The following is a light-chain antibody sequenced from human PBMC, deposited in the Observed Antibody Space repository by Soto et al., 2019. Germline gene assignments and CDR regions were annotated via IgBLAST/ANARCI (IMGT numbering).Light chain of an antibody. V-gene: IGLV1-44*01. J-gene: IGLJ2*01. Sequence: QSVLTQPPSASGTPGQRVTISCSGSFSNVGINTVNWYQQLPGTAPKLLIYSDNQRPSGVPDRFSGSKSGTSASLAISGLQSDDAADYYCASWDDSLNGVVFGGGTKVTVL. CDR2: SDN. CDR1: FSNVGINT. CDR3: ASWDDSLNGVV.